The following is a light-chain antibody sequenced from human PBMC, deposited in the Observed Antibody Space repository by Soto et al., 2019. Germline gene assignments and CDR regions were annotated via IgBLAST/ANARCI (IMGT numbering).Light chain of an antibody. Sequence: QSVLTEAASFSGSPGQSIAVSRTATRSDVGAYNYVAWYAQPAGEDTKLMMSEVTTRPSGVFERFSGSKSGNADYLRTSGFKAEQEAYYYRSSFTSSFTFVFGTGTKVTVL. CDR1: RSDVGAYNY. V-gene: IGLV2-14*01. CDR2: EVT. CDR3: SSFTSSFTFV. J-gene: IGLJ1*01.